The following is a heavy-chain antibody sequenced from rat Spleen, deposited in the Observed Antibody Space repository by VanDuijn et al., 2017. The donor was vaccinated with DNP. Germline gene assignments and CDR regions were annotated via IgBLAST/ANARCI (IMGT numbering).Heavy chain of an antibody. Sequence: EVQLVESGGGLVQPGRSLKLSCAASGFTFSDYYMAWVRQAPTKGLEWVASISYDGGSTYYRDSVKGRFTISRDNAKSTLYLQMNSLRSEDTATYYCAKAGGYSPWYFDYWGQGVMVTVSS. CDR3: AKAGGYSPWYFDY. V-gene: IGHV5-20*01. D-gene: IGHD1-11*01. J-gene: IGHJ2*01. CDR1: GFTFSDYY. CDR2: ISYDGGST.